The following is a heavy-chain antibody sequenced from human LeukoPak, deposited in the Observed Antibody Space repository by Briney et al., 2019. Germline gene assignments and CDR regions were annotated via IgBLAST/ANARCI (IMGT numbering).Heavy chain of an antibody. CDR1: GFTFSSYG. V-gene: IGHV3-30*18. CDR3: AKDRSPTMVRGVILAFDI. D-gene: IGHD3-10*01. CDR2: ISYDGSNK. Sequence: PGGSLRLSCAASGFTFSSYGMHWVRQAPGKGLEWVAVISYDGSNKYYADSVKGRFTISRDNSKNTLYLQMNSLRAEDTAVYYCAKDRSPTMVRGVILAFDIWGQGTMVTVSS. J-gene: IGHJ3*02.